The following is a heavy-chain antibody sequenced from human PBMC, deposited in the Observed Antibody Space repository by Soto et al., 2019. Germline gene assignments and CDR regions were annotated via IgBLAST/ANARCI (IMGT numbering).Heavy chain of an antibody. CDR3: ARDRLGDLYY. V-gene: IGHV3-7*01. CDR2: IKQDGSEK. CDR1: GFIFSSYW. D-gene: IGHD3-16*01. Sequence: EVKLMESGGGLVQPGGSLRLSCAASGFIFSSYWMSWVRQAPGKGLEWVANIKQDGSEKYYVDSGKGRFTISRDNAKNSLYLQMNSLRAEDTAVYYWARDRLGDLYYWGQGTLVTVSS. J-gene: IGHJ4*02.